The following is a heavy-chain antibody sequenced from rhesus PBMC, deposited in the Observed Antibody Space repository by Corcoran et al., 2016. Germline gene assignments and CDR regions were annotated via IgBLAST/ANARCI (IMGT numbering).Heavy chain of an antibody. CDR1: GVAISNPY. D-gene: IGHD1-44*01. Sequence: QVQLQESGPGLVKPSETLPLTCAVSGVAISNPYWSWIRQAPGKGLEWIGRIYDRGGSTDYNPSLNSRVTISIDTSKNQFSLKLRSVTAADTAVYYCAGSGTYSYWGQGLLVTVSS. J-gene: IGHJ4*01. V-gene: IGHV4S2*01. CDR3: AGSGTYSY. CDR2: IYDRGGST.